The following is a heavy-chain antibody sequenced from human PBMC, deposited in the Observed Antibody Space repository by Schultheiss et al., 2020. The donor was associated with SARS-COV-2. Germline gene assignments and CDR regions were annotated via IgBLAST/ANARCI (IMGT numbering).Heavy chain of an antibody. J-gene: IGHJ4*02. D-gene: IGHD6-13*01. CDR3: ASSRRDSSSWADDY. CDR1: GGSFSGYY. Sequence: SQTLSLTCAVYGGSFSGYYWSWIRQPPGKGLEWIGSIYHSGSTYYNPSLKSRVTISVDTSKNQFSLKLSSVTAADTAVYYCASSRRDSSSWADDYWGQGTLVTVLL. V-gene: IGHV4-34*01. CDR2: IYHSGST.